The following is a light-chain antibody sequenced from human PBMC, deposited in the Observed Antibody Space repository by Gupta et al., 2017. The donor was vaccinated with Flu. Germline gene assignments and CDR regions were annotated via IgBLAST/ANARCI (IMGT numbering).Light chain of an antibody. CDR1: SSNIGAGFD. V-gene: IGLV1-40*01. CDR2: GNT. CDR3: QSYDNSLSGYV. J-gene: IGLJ1*01. Sequence: QSVLTQPPSVSGAPGQRVTITSTGSSSNIGAGFDAHWYQQHAGRAPKLLIFGNTNRPSGVPDRFSGSRSCTSASLAINGLQTEDEADYYCQSYDNSLSGYVFGNGTKVIVL.